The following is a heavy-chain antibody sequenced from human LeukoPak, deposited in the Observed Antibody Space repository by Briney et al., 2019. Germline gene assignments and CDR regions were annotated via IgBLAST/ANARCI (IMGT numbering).Heavy chain of an antibody. D-gene: IGHD3-22*01. J-gene: IGHJ3*02. Sequence: GGSLRLSCTASGFTFSNFWMGWVRQAPGKGLEWVANIKQDETEKFYLGSVKGRFTISRDNSKNTLYLQMNSLRAEDTAVYYCAKDGVTMIVVAGDAFDIWGQGTMVTVSS. CDR2: IKQDETEK. CDR3: AKDGVTMIVVAGDAFDI. V-gene: IGHV3-7*03. CDR1: GFTFSNFW.